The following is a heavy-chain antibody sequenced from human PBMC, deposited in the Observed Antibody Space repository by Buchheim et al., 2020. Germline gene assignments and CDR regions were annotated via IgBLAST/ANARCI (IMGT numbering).Heavy chain of an antibody. Sequence: QVQLQESGPGLVKPSQTLSLTCTVSGGSISSGDYYWSWIRQPPGKGLEWIGYIYYTGSAYSNPSLKSRVTMSLDTSKNQFSLELTSVIAADTAVYFCAGGPSGDKVDYWGQGTL. CDR2: IYYTGSA. D-gene: IGHD2-21*01. V-gene: IGHV4-30-4*01. CDR3: AGGPSGDKVDY. CDR1: GGSISSGDYY. J-gene: IGHJ4*02.